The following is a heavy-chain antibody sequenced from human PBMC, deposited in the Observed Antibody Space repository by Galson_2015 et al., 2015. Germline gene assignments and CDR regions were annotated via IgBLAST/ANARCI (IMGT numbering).Heavy chain of an antibody. V-gene: IGHV3-30*01. CDR3: ARGQLVVATIRLEAGYYMDV. J-gene: IGHJ6*03. CDR1: GFTFSSYA. D-gene: IGHD5-12*01. CDR2: ISYDGSNK. Sequence: SLRLSCAASGFTFSSYAMHWVRQAPGKGLEWVAVISYDGSNKYYADSVKGRFTISRDNSKNTLYLQMHSLRAEDTAVYYCARGQLVVATIRLEAGYYMDVWGKGTTVTVSS.